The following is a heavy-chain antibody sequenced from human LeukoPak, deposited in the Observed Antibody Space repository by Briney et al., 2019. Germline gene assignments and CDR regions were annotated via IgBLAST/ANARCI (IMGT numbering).Heavy chain of an antibody. CDR2: ISGSGGST. CDR3: ARDSTPGGWFGELLPNFDY. Sequence: PGGSLRLSCAASGFTFSSYAMSWVRQAPGKGLEWASAISGSGGSTYYADSVKGRFTISRDNSKNTLYLQMNSLRAEDTAVYYCARDSTPGGWFGELLPNFDYWGQGTLVTVSS. CDR1: GFTFSSYA. J-gene: IGHJ4*02. V-gene: IGHV3-23*01. D-gene: IGHD3-10*01.